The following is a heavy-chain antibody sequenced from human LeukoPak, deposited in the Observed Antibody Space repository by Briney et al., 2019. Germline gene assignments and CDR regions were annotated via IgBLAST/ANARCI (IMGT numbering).Heavy chain of an antibody. J-gene: IGHJ4*02. D-gene: IGHD2-15*01. V-gene: IGHV4-34*01. CDR3: ARGGGLVAATPYYFDY. Sequence: SETLSLTCAVYGGSFSGYYWSWIRQPPGKGLEWIGKINYSGSTNYNPSLKSRVTISVDTSKNQFSLKLSSVTAADTAVYYCARGGGLVAATPYYFDYWGQGTLVTVSS. CDR1: GGSFSGYY. CDR2: INYSGST.